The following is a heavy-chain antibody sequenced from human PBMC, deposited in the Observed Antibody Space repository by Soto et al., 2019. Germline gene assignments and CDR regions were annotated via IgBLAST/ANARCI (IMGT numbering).Heavy chain of an antibody. CDR2: IIPMFDLV. CDR1: GGAFGSDP. Sequence: QVQLVQSGAEVKKPGSSVKVSCKASGGAFGSDPISWVRQAPGQGPEWIGGIIPMFDLVNFAHKFQGRLTIPANESRSPPSMERGSRGSEERAVYSWAREGDHEYFALWGQGPWSPSRQ. CDR3: AREGDHEYFAL. D-gene: IGHD3-9*01. V-gene: IGHV1-69*01. J-gene: IGHJ1*01.